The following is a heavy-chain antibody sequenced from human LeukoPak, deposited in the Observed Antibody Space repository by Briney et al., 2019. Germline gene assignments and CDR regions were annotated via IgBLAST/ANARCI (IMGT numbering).Heavy chain of an antibody. CDR2: IIPIFGTA. D-gene: IGHD1-26*01. Sequence: ASVKVSCKASGGTFSSYAISWVRQAPGQGLEWMGGIIPIFGTANYAQRFQGRVTITADESTSTAYMGLSSLRSEDTAVYYCARGAGGIDAFDIWGQGTMVTVSS. J-gene: IGHJ3*02. CDR1: GGTFSSYA. CDR3: ARGAGGIDAFDI. V-gene: IGHV1-69*13.